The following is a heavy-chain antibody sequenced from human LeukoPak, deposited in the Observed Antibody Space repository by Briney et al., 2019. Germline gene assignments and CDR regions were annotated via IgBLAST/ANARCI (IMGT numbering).Heavy chain of an antibody. CDR2: ISTSGST. V-gene: IGHV4-61*02. CDR3: ASHQYGSGSYYHDY. D-gene: IGHD3-10*01. J-gene: IGHJ4*02. Sequence: SQTLSLTCTVSGGSISSGNYYWSWIRQPAGKGLEWIGRISTSGSTNYDPALKSRLIMSIDKSKNQFSLRLSSATAADTAVYYCASHQYGSGSYYHDYWGQGTLVTVX. CDR1: GGSISSGNYY.